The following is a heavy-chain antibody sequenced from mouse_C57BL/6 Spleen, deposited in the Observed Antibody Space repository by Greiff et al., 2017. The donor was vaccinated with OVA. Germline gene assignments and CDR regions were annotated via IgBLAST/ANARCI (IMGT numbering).Heavy chain of an antibody. D-gene: IGHD1-1*02. CDR1: GFSLTSYG. CDR3: ASDGGNYGRPFAY. J-gene: IGHJ3*01. V-gene: IGHV2-6*01. Sequence: QVQLQQSGPGLVAPSQSLSITCTVSGFSLTSYGVDWVRQSPGQGLEWLGVIWGVGSTNYNSALKSRLSISKDNSKSQVFLRMNSEQTDDTAMDNCASDGGNYGRPFAYWGQGTLVTVSA. CDR2: IWGVGST.